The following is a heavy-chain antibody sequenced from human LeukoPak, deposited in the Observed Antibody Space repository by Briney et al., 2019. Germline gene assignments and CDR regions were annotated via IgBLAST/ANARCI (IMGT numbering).Heavy chain of an antibody. CDR2: INHSGST. CDR1: GGSFSGYY. Sequence: SETLSLTCDDYGGSFSGYYCSWILQPPGKGLEWFGEINHSGSTNYNPSLKSRVTISVDTSKNQFSLKLSSVTAADTAVYYCARGNWNDVVGYYFDYWGQGTLVTVSS. V-gene: IGHV4-34*01. D-gene: IGHD1-1*01. J-gene: IGHJ4*02. CDR3: ARGNWNDVVGYYFDY.